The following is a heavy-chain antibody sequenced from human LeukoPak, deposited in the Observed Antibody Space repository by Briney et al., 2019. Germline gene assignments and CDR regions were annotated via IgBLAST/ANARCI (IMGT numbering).Heavy chain of an antibody. Sequence: GSLRLSCAASGFTFSSYAMSWVRQAPGKGLEWVSAISGSGGSTYYADSVKGRFTISRDNSKNTLYLQMNSLRAEDTAVYYCAKDRRSGYYTYDAFDIWGQGTMVTVSS. D-gene: IGHD3-3*01. CDR3: AKDRRSGYYTYDAFDI. CDR2: ISGSGGST. J-gene: IGHJ3*02. V-gene: IGHV3-23*01. CDR1: GFTFSSYA.